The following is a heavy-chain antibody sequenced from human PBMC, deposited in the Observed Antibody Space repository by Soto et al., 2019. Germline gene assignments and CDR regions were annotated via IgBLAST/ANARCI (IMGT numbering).Heavy chain of an antibody. V-gene: IGHV3-48*03. CDR2: TSSSDSTI. Sequence: EVQLVESGGGLVQPGGSLRLSCAVSGFIFSDYEVNWVRQAPGKGLEWVSYTSSSDSTIYYADSVKGRFTISRDNAKNSLYLEMNSLRAEDTAVYYCARQNGSRWESLFDYWGQGTPVTVSS. D-gene: IGHD6-19*01. CDR1: GFIFSDYE. CDR3: ARQNGSRWESLFDY. J-gene: IGHJ4*02.